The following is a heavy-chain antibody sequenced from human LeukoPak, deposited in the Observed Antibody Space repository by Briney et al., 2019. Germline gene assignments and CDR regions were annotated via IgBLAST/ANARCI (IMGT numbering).Heavy chain of an antibody. CDR2: ISESGDKT. J-gene: IGHJ5*02. D-gene: IGHD3-10*01. Sequence: GGSLRLSCAASGFPFSNYAMNWVRQAPGKGLEWVSSISESGDKTDYADSVKGRFTISRDNAKNSLYLQMNSLRAEDTAVYYCASARGVTWFDPWGQGTLVTVSS. CDR1: GFPFSNYA. CDR3: ASARGVTWFDP. V-gene: IGHV3-21*01.